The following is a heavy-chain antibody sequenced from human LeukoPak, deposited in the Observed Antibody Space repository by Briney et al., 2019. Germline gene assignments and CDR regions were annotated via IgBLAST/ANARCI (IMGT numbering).Heavy chain of an antibody. D-gene: IGHD3-9*01. CDR3: ARDYTGYFP. CDR1: GFPFSSYW. V-gene: IGHV3-7*01. CDR2: IKQDGSEK. J-gene: IGHJ5*02. Sequence: GGSLRLSCAASGFPFSSYWMSWVRQVPGKGLEWVANIKQDGSEKYYVDSVKGRFTISRDNAKNSLYLQMNSLRAEDTAVYYCARDYTGYFPWGQGTLVIVSS.